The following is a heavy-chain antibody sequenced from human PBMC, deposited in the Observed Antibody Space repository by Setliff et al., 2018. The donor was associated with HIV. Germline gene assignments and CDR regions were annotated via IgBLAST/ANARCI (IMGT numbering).Heavy chain of an antibody. CDR2: IYSSGST. CDR1: GGSFSGYY. J-gene: IGHJ3*02. CDR3: ARSEDYYDSSGDAFEI. Sequence: SETLSLTCAVYGGSFSGYYWSWIRQPPGKGLEWIGYIYSSGSTHQNPSLKSRVTMSVDTSKNQFSLKLSSVTAADTAVYYCARSEDYYDSSGDAFEIWGQGTMVTVSS. D-gene: IGHD3-22*01. V-gene: IGHV4-4*09.